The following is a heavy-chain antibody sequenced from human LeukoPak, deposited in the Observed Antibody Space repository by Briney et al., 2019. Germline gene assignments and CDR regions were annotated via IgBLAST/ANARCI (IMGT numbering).Heavy chain of an antibody. V-gene: IGHV3-30*03. CDR1: GFTFSSYG. D-gene: IGHD3/OR15-3a*01. CDR3: VREGLGPSFSAWFDP. Sequence: GGTLRLSCAASGFTFSSYGMNWVRQAPGKGLEWVIVVSRDGGTKYYSDSVKGRFTISRDNSENTLYLQMNSLRPEDTAVYYCVREGLGPSFSAWFDPWGHGTLVTVSS. J-gene: IGHJ5*02. CDR2: VSRDGGTK.